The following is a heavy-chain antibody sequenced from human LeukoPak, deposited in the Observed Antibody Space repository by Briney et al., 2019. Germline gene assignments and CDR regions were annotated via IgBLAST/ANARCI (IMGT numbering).Heavy chain of an antibody. V-gene: IGHV4-59*01. CDR1: GGSISRYY. Sequence: KASETLCFTCTVPGGSISRYYWSGIRQPPGKGLEGLGYIYYPWRTNYNPSLKSRVTIPVDTSKNHFSLNLSSVTAADTAVYYCARDGVLGGLFAWDYWGQGTLVTVSS. D-gene: IGHD3-16*01. CDR2: IYYPWRT. J-gene: IGHJ4*02. CDR3: ARDGVLGGLFAWDY.